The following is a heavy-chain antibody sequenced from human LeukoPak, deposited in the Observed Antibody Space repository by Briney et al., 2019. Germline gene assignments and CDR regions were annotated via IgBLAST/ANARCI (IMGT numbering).Heavy chain of an antibody. CDR2: INHSGST. CDR1: GGSVSGYY. V-gene: IGHV4-34*01. J-gene: IGHJ6*03. CDR3: ARGNMYYYYMDV. Sequence: SETLSLTCAVYGGSVSGYYWSWIRQPPGKGLEWIGEINHSGSTNYNPSLKSRVTISVDTSLKLSSVTAADTAVYYCARGNMYYYYMDVWGKGTTVTVSS.